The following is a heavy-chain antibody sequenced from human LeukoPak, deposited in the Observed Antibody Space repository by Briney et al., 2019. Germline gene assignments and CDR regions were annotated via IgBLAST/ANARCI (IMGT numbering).Heavy chain of an antibody. J-gene: IGHJ4*02. CDR2: IYYSGST. CDR1: GGSISSYY. V-gene: IGHV4-59*08. CDR3: AREVYYFDSGLRDYFDY. D-gene: IGHD3-22*01. Sequence: SETLSLTCTVSGGSISSYYWSWIRQPPGKGLEWIGYIYYSGSTNYNPSLKSRVTISVDTSKNQFSLKLSSVTAADTAVYYCAREVYYFDSGLRDYFDYWGQGTLVTVSS.